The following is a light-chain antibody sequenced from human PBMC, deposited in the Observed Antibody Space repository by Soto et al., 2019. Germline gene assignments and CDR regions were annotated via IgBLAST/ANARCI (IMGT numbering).Light chain of an antibody. Sequence: QSALTQPASVSGSPGQSITISCTGTSSDVGGYNYVSWYQQHPGKAPKLMIYEVSNRPSGVSNRFSGSKSGNTASLTISGPQAEDEADYYCSLYTSSSTSYVFGTGTKVTV. CDR1: SSDVGGYNY. J-gene: IGLJ1*01. V-gene: IGLV2-14*01. CDR3: SLYTSSSTSYV. CDR2: EVS.